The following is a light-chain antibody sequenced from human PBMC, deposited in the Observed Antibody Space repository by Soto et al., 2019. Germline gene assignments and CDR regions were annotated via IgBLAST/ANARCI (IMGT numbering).Light chain of an antibody. CDR3: AARDDSLNAVI. CDR2: RNN. J-gene: IGLJ2*01. CDR1: SSNIGSHS. Sequence: QSVLTQPPSASGTPGQRVTISCSGSSSNIGSHSVDWYQQLPGTAPKLLIYRNNQRPSGVPDRFSGSKSGTSASLAINGLQSEDEADYYCAARDDSLNAVIFGGGTKLTVL. V-gene: IGLV1-44*01.